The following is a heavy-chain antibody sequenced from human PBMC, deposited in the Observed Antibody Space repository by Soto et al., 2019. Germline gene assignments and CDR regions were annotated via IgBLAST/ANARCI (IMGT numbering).Heavy chain of an antibody. CDR1: GSSFIDYY. CDR3: TKEKISTSCCNWFDP. CDR2: ITSSSSYT. V-gene: IGHV3-11*05. Sequence: PGGSLRLSCAASGSSFIDYYMSWIRQSPWKGLEWLSYITSSSSYTHYADSVKGRFTISRDNAKNSLYLQMNSLRAEDTAVYYCTKEKISTSCCNWFDPWGQGTLVTVSS. D-gene: IGHD2-2*01. J-gene: IGHJ5*02.